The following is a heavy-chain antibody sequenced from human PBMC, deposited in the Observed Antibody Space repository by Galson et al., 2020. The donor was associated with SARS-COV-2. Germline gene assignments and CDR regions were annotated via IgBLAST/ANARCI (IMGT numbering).Heavy chain of an antibody. CDR3: ATHPQLVRGGWFDP. V-gene: IGHV1-24*01. Sequence: GESLKISCKVSGYTLTELSMHWVRQAPGKGLEWMGGFDPEDGETIYAQKFQGRVTMTEDTSTDTAYMELSSLRSEDTAVYYCATHPQLVRGGWFDPWGQGTLVTVSS. CDR2: FDPEDGET. D-gene: IGHD6-13*01. CDR1: GYTLTELS. J-gene: IGHJ5*02.